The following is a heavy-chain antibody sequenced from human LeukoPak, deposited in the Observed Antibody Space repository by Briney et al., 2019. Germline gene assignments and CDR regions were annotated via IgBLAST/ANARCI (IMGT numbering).Heavy chain of an antibody. CDR1: GFTFSSYS. D-gene: IGHD2-15*01. Sequence: PGGSLRLSCAASGFTFSSYSMNWIRQAPGKGLEWVSYMDSSGSSVHYADSVKGRFTISRDNAKNSLYLQMNSLRAEDTAVYYCAREGGWQDDYWGQGTLVTVSS. CDR2: MDSSGSSV. V-gene: IGHV3-48*01. J-gene: IGHJ4*02. CDR3: AREGGWQDDY.